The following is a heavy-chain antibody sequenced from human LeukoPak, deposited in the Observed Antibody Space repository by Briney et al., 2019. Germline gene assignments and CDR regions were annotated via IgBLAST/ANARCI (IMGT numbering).Heavy chain of an antibody. D-gene: IGHD2-15*01. CDR3: AKDQDLYCSGGTCFSTLDY. CDR2: IRYDGRSK. Sequence: GGSLRLSCATSGFTFSSYGIHWVRQAPGKGLEWVAFIRYDGRSKYYADSVKGRFTISRDNSKNTLYLQVNSLRVEDTAVYYCAKDQDLYCSGGTCFSTLDYWGQGNLVTVSS. CDR1: GFTFSSYG. V-gene: IGHV3-30*02. J-gene: IGHJ4*02.